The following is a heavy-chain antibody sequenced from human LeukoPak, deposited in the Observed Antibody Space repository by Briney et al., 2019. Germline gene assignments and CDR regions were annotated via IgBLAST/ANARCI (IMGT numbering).Heavy chain of an antibody. CDR3: AKEFSSGPWDACDI. CDR1: GFTFSSYG. CDR2: ISYDGSKK. Sequence: GGSLRLSCAASGFTFSSYGMHWVRQAPGKGLEWVAVISYDGSKKYYADSVKGRFTISRDSSKNMLYLQMNSLRVEDTAVYYCAKEFSSGPWDACDIWGQGTMVTVSS. V-gene: IGHV3-30*18. D-gene: IGHD3-22*01. J-gene: IGHJ3*02.